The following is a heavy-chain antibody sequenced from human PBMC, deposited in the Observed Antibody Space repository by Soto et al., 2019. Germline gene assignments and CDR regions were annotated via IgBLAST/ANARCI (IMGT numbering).Heavy chain of an antibody. CDR1: GFTFSSYG. V-gene: IGHV3-30*18. CDR2: ISYDGSNK. Sequence: PGGSLRLSCAASGFTFSSYGMHWVRQAPGKGLEWVAVISYDGSNKYYADSVKGRFTISRDNSKNTLYLQMNSLRAEDTAVYYCAKIGSLAYGSGFFDYWGQGTLVTVSS. D-gene: IGHD3-10*01. J-gene: IGHJ4*02. CDR3: AKIGSLAYGSGFFDY.